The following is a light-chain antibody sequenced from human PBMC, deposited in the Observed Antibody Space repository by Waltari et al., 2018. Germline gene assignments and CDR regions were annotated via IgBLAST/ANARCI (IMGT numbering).Light chain of an antibody. J-gene: IGLJ2*01. V-gene: IGLV3-19*01. CDR3: HSRDASGVAGS. CDR1: ILTTYT. Sequence: SSELTQDPAVSVALGQTVRITCQGDILTTYTSNWYHQRPGQAPILVIYDKNNRPSGVPDRFSGSSSHNTGSLTITGAQAEDEASYYCHSRDASGVAGSFGGGTKLTVL. CDR2: DKN.